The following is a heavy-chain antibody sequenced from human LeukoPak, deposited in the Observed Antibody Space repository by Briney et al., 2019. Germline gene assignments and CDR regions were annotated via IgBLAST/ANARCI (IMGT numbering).Heavy chain of an antibody. D-gene: IGHD3-22*01. CDR1: GFTFNNYN. J-gene: IGHJ6*03. CDR2: ITSSGTYI. Sequence: GGSLRLSCAASGFTFNNYNMNWVRQAPGKALEWVSAITSSGTYIFYADSVKGRFTISRANTKNSPYLQINRLGPEDTAVYFFVRDPYSGNYGSYYYYYMDVWGKGTTVTIYS. CDR3: VRDPYSGNYGSYYYYYMDV. V-gene: IGHV3-21*01.